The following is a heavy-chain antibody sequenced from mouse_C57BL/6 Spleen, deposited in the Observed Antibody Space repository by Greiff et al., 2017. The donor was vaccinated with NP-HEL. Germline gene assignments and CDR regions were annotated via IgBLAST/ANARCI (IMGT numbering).Heavy chain of an antibody. CDR3: AREGGYYGYFDV. J-gene: IGHJ1*03. CDR1: GFTFSSYT. CDR2: ISGGGGNT. D-gene: IGHD1-1*02. Sequence: EVKLVESGGGLVKPGGSLKLSCAASGFTFSSYTMSWVRQTPEKRLEWVATISGGGGNTYYPDSVKGRFTISRDNAKNTLYLQMSSLRSEDTALYYCAREGGYYGYFDVWGTGTTVTVSS. V-gene: IGHV5-9*01.